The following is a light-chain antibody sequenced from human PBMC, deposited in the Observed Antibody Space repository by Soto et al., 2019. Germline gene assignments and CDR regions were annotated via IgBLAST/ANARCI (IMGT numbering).Light chain of an antibody. CDR1: QSVSSTS. J-gene: IGKJ1*01. CDR2: GAS. V-gene: IGKV3-20*01. Sequence: EIVLTQSPGTLSLSPGERATLSCRASQSVSSTSLAWYQQKPGQAPRLLIYGASSRATGIPDRFSGSGSGTEFTLTISRLEPEDFAVYYCQQFHTSPRTFGQGTKVEIK. CDR3: QQFHTSPRT.